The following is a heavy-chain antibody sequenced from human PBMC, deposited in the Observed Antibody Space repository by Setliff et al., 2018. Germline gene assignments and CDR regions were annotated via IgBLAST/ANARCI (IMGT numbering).Heavy chain of an antibody. Sequence: ASVKVSCKASGYTFTSYYMHWVRQAPGQGLEWMGILNPGGGSSSSAQRFQGRVTMTRDTSTNTAYMELNSLTSNDTAVYYCARTHCTTTSCFYFHYWGQGTVVTVSS. CDR2: LNPGGGSS. V-gene: IGHV1-46*01. J-gene: IGHJ4*02. D-gene: IGHD2-2*01. CDR1: GYTFTSYY. CDR3: ARTHCTTTSCFYFHY.